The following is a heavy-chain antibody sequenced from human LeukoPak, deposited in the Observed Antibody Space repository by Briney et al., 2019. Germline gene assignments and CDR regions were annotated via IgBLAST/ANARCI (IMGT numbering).Heavy chain of an antibody. CDR2: ISYDGSNK. D-gene: IGHD6-13*01. CDR3: ARDPSSKYFDY. V-gene: IGHV3-30-3*01. CDR1: GFTFSNYA. Sequence: GRSLRLSCAASGFTFSNYAMHWVRQAPGKGLEWVAVISYDGSNKYYADSVKGRFTISRDNSRNTLYLQMNSLRAEDTAVYYCARDPSSKYFDYWGQGTLVPVSS. J-gene: IGHJ4*02.